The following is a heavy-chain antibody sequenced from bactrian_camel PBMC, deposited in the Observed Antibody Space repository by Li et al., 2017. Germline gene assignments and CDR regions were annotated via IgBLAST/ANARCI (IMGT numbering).Heavy chain of an antibody. Sequence: DVQLVESGGGLVQPGGSLRLSCAASGFTFNSSAMSWVRQVPGKGLEWLSSIYAGGVGTYYADSVKARFTISRDNAKNTLYLELNSLKTEDTAMYYCTKRISVYGGNWRQNYWGQGTQVTVS. CDR1: GFTFNSSA. V-gene: IGHV3S31*01. D-gene: IGHD6*01. J-gene: IGHJ4*01. CDR2: IYAGGVGT. CDR3: TKRISVYGGNWRQNY.